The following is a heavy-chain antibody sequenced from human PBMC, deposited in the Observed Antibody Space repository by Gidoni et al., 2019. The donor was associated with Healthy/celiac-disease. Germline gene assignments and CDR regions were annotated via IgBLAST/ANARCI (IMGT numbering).Heavy chain of an antibody. J-gene: IGHJ4*02. V-gene: IGHV4-39*01. Sequence: QLQLQESGPGLVKPSETLSLTCTVSGGSISSSSYYWGWIRQPPGKGLEWIGSIYYSGSTYYNPSLKSRVTISVDTSKNQFSLKLSAVTAADTAVYYCARGDGYNYDYWGQGTLVTVSS. CDR2: IYYSGST. CDR1: GGSISSSSYY. CDR3: ARGDGYNYDY. D-gene: IGHD5-12*01.